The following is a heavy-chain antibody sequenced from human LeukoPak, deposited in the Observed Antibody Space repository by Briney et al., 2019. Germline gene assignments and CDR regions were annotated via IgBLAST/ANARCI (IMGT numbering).Heavy chain of an antibody. J-gene: IGHJ5*02. D-gene: IGHD2/OR15-2a*01. CDR2: INPRGDEA. V-gene: IGHV1-46*01. CDR1: GFTFSSYW. CDR3: ARDNSRNGGTFTSWWFDP. Sequence: ASVNVSCKASGFTFSSYWMHWVRQAPGQGLEWMGVINPRGDEAVYAQKFQGRVTMTRDTPTSTAYMELSSLGSEDTAIFYCARDNSRNGGTFTSWWFDPWGQGTLVIVSS.